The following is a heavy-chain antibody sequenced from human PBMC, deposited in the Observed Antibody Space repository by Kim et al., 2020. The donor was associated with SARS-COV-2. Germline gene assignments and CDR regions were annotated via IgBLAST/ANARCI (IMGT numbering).Heavy chain of an antibody. D-gene: IGHD3-22*01. CDR3: AKVGGDDSSGYYIAPAFDI. CDR1: GFTFSSYA. V-gene: IGHV3-33*06. J-gene: IGHJ3*02. CDR2: IWYDGSNK. Sequence: GGSLRLSCAASGFTFSSYAMHWVRQAPGKGLEWVAVIWYDGSNKYYADSVKGRFTISRDNSKNTLYLQMNSLRAEDTAVYYCAKVGGDDSSGYYIAPAFDIWGQGTMVTVSS.